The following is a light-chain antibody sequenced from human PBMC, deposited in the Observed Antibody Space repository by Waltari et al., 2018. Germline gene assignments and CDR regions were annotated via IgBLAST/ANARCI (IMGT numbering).Light chain of an antibody. J-gene: IGLJ2*01. CDR1: SSNLATNY. CDR3: AAWDASHVV. Sequence: QSVLTQPPSASGTPGQRVTISWSGSSSNLATNYLNWYKQFPGTAPKHLIYRNNQRPSGVPDRFSGSKSGTSASLAISGLRSEDEAEYYCAAWDASHVVFGGGTKLTVL. V-gene: IGLV1-47*01. CDR2: RNN.